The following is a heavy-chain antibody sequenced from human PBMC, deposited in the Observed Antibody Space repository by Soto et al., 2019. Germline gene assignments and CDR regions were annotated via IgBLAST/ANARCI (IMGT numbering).Heavy chain of an antibody. Sequence: PSETLSLTCTVSGGSINSGNYFWTCIRQHPGKGLECIGYIYYSGSSFYNPSLKSRLTISVDTSKNQFSLKLNSVTAADTAVYYCARDSSPSSYYHGLDVWGQGTTVTVSS. V-gene: IGHV4-31*03. J-gene: IGHJ6*02. CDR3: ARDSSPSSYYHGLDV. CDR2: IYYSGSS. D-gene: IGHD2-2*01. CDR1: GGSINSGNYF.